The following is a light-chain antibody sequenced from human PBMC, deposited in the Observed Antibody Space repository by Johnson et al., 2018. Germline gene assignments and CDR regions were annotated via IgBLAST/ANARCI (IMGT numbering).Light chain of an antibody. CDR2: ENN. J-gene: IGLJ1*01. V-gene: IGLV1-51*02. CDR3: GTWYSSLSAGNV. Sequence: QSVLTQPPSVSAAPGQKVTISCSGSSSNIGNNYVSWYQQLPGTAPKLLIYENNKRPSGIPDRFSGSKSGTSATLGITGLQTGDEADYYCGTWYSSLSAGNVFGTGTKVPVL. CDR1: SSNIGNNY.